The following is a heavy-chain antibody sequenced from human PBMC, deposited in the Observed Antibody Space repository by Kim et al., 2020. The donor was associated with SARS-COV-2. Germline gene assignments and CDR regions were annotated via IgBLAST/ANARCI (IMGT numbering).Heavy chain of an antibody. CDR3: ARDLQDGSSWYYYYYYYGMDV. Sequence: GGSLRLSCAASGFTFSSYAMHWVRQAPGKGLEWVAVISYDGSNKYYADSVKGRFTISRDNSKNTLYLQMNSLRAEDTAVYYCARDLQDGSSWYYYYYYYGMDVWGQGTTVTVSS. CDR2: ISYDGSNK. J-gene: IGHJ6*02. CDR1: GFTFSSYA. D-gene: IGHD6-13*01. V-gene: IGHV3-30-3*01.